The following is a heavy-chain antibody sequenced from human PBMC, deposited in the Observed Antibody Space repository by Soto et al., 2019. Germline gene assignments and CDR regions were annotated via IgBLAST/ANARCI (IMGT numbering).Heavy chain of an antibody. Sequence: QVQPVQSGAEVKKPGSSVKVSCKASGGTFSSYAISWVRQAPGQGLEWMGGIIPIFGTADYAQKFQGRVTIPADECRGTAYMELSSLRSEDTAGYYCASHSGSSPEGRYYYGRDVWGQGTTVTVAS. V-gene: IGHV1-69*12. CDR2: IIPIFGTA. J-gene: IGHJ6*02. CDR3: ASHSGSSPEGRYYYGRDV. D-gene: IGHD1-26*01. CDR1: GGTFSSYA.